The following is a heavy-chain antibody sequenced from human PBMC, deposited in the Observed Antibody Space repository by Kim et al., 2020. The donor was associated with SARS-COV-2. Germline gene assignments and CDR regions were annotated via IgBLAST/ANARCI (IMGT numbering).Heavy chain of an antibody. CDR2: IYYSGST. D-gene: IGHD5-18*01. J-gene: IGHJ4*02. CDR3: ARHRRGYSYGYVDY. CDR1: GGSISSSSYY. Sequence: SETLSLTCTVSGGSISSSSYYWGWIRQPPGKGLEWIGSIYYSGSTYYNPSLKSRVTISVDTSKNQFSLKLSSVTAADTAVYYCARHRRGYSYGYVDYWGQGTLVTVSS. V-gene: IGHV4-39*01.